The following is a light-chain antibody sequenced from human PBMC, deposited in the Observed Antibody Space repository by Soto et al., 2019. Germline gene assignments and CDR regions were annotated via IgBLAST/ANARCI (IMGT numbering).Light chain of an antibody. CDR1: QYINRW. V-gene: IGKV1-5*03. J-gene: IGKJ1*01. Sequence: DIQMTQSPSTLSASVGDRVTITCRASQYINRWLAWYQQKPGKAPKLLVSKASSLESGVPSRFSGSGSGTEFTLTISSLQPDDFATYYCQQYNSYSRTFGQGTKVGIK. CDR3: QQYNSYSRT. CDR2: KAS.